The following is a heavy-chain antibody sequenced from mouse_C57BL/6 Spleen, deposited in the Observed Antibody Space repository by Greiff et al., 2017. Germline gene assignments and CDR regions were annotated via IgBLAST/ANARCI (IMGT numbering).Heavy chain of an antibody. D-gene: IGHD1-1*01. Sequence: QVQLQQPGAELVMPGASVKLSCKASGYTFTSYWMHWVKQRPGQGLEWIGAIDPSDSYTNYNQKFKGKFTMTIDKSSSTAYMQLSSLTSEDSAVYYCARIYCYGSSSSMDYGGQGTSVTVSS. V-gene: IGHV1-69*01. CDR3: ARIYCYGSSSSMDY. CDR1: GYTFTSYW. CDR2: IDPSDSYT. J-gene: IGHJ4*01.